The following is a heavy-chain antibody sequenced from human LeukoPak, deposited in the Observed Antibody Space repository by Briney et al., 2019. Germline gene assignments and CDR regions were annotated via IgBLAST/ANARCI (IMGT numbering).Heavy chain of an antibody. J-gene: IGHJ4*02. D-gene: IGHD5-18*01. CDR1: GFSLSTSGVG. Sequence: SGPTLVNPTQTLTLTCTFSGFSLSTSGVGVGWIRQPPGKALEWLALIYWDDDKRYSPSLKSRLTITNDTSKNQVVLTMTNMDPVDTATYYCAHTTVDTAMEGGVDFDYWGQGTLVTVSS. CDR2: IYWDDDK. V-gene: IGHV2-5*02. CDR3: AHTTVDTAMEGGVDFDY.